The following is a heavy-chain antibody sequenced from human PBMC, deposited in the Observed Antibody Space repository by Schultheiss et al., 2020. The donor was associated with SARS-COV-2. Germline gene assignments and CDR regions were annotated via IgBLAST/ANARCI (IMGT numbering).Heavy chain of an antibody. CDR2: IHWDDDK. J-gene: IGHJ6*02. V-gene: IGHV2-5*02. CDR3: ARTHFWSGYLSPYYYYGMDV. D-gene: IGHD3-3*02. Sequence: SGPTLVKPTQTLTLTCTFSGFSLSTSGVGVGWIRQPPGKALEWLALIHWDDDKRYSPSLTSRLTITRDTSKNQVVLTMTNMDPVDTATYYCARTHFWSGYLSPYYYYGMDVWGQGTTVTVSS. CDR1: GFSLSTSGVG.